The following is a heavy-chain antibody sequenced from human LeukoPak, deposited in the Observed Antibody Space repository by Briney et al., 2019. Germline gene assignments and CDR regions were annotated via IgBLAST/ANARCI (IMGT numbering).Heavy chain of an antibody. J-gene: IGHJ5*02. Sequence: SETVSLTCTVCGGSISSYYWMWIRQPPGKGLVWIGYIYYSGSTNYNPSLKSRVTISVDTSKNQFSLKLSSVTAADTAVYYCARDGLPYDILTPAGWFDPWGQGTLVTVSS. CDR3: ARDGLPYDILTPAGWFDP. D-gene: IGHD3-9*01. CDR1: GGSISSYY. CDR2: IYYSGST. V-gene: IGHV4-59*01.